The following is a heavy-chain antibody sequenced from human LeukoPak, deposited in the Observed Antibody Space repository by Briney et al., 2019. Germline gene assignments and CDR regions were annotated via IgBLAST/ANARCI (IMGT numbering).Heavy chain of an antibody. Sequence: SVKVSCKASGGTFSSYAISWVRQAPGQGLEWMGGIIPIFGTANYAQKFQGRVTITADESTSTAYMELSSLRSEDTAVYYCARLETMVRGVTYNWFDPWGQGTPVTVSS. J-gene: IGHJ5*02. D-gene: IGHD3-10*01. CDR1: GGTFSSYA. V-gene: IGHV1-69*01. CDR3: ARLETMVRGVTYNWFDP. CDR2: IIPIFGTA.